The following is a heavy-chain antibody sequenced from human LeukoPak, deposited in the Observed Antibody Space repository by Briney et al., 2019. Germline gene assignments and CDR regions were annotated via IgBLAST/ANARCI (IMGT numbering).Heavy chain of an antibody. CDR3: AKDRRSSGPYNWFDP. V-gene: IGHV3-30*18. Sequence: TGRSLRLSCAASGFIFSTFGMHWVRQAPGKGLEWVAFISHDGSNKYYADSVKGRLTISRDNSKNTLYLQMNRLRAEDTAIYYCAKDRRSSGPYNWFDPWGQGTLVTVSS. D-gene: IGHD3-22*01. CDR2: ISHDGSNK. J-gene: IGHJ5*02. CDR1: GFIFSTFG.